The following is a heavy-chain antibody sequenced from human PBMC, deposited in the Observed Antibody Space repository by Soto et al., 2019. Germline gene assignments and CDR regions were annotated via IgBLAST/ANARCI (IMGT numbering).Heavy chain of an antibody. D-gene: IGHD4-4*01. CDR1: GGSISSYY. CDR3: ARDKQDYSGKDDGMDV. J-gene: IGHJ6*02. V-gene: IGHV4-59*01. Sequence: SETLSLTCTVSGGSISSYYWSWIRQPPGKGLEWIGYIYYSGSTNYNPSLKSRVTISVDTSKDQFSLKLSSVTAADTAVYYCARDKQDYSGKDDGMDVWGQGTTVTVSS. CDR2: IYYSGST.